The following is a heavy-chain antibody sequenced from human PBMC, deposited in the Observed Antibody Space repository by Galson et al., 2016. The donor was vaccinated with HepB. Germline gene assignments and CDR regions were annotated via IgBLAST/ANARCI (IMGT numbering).Heavy chain of an antibody. D-gene: IGHD3-22*01. J-gene: IGHJ5*02. CDR3: ARSNYDGSGYYRFDP. CDR1: GFSVSGYW. V-gene: IGHV3-74*03. CDR2: IAYDGGTT. Sequence: SLRLSCAASGFSVSGYWMHWVRQTPGKGLLWVSRIAYDGGTTTYADSVKGRFTISRDSAKNTLYLEMNSLRVEETAVYYCARSNYDGSGYYRFDPWGQGTLVTVSS.